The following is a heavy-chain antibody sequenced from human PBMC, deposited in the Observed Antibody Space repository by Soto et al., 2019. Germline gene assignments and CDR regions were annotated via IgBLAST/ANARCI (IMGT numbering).Heavy chain of an antibody. V-gene: IGHV4-59*08. D-gene: IGHD5-12*01. Sequence: SETLSLTCTVAGGSISSYYWSWIRQPPGKGLEWIGYIYYSGSTNYNPSLKSRVTISVDTSKNQFSLKLSSVTAADTAVYYCARHSRDSGYDEFDYWGQGTLVTGSS. CDR1: GGSISSYY. CDR3: ARHSRDSGYDEFDY. J-gene: IGHJ4*02. CDR2: IYYSGST.